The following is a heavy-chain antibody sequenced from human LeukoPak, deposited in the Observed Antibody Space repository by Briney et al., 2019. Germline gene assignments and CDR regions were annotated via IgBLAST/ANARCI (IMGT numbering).Heavy chain of an antibody. J-gene: IGHJ6*03. V-gene: IGHV3-11*04. CDR3: ARDCLATSYYYYYMDV. Sequence: GGSLRPSCAASGFTFSDYYMSWIRQAPGKGLEWVSYISSSGSTIYYADSVKGRFTISRDNAKNSLYLQMNSLRAEDTAVYYCARDCLATSYYYYYMDVWGKGTTVTVSS. CDR1: GFTFSDYY. D-gene: IGHD5-24*01. CDR2: ISSSGSTI.